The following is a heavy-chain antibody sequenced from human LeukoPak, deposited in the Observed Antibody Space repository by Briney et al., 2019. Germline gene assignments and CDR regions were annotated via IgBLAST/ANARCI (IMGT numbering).Heavy chain of an antibody. CDR1: GYTLTSYD. CDR3: ARVGYDFWSGYLGGNWFDP. Sequence: ASVKVSCKASGYTLTSYDINWVRQATGQGLEWMGWMNPNSGNTGYAQKFQGRVTMTRNTSISTAYMELSSLRSEDTAVYYCARVGYDFWSGYLGGNWFDPWGQGTLVTVSS. J-gene: IGHJ5*02. V-gene: IGHV1-8*01. D-gene: IGHD3-3*01. CDR2: MNPNSGNT.